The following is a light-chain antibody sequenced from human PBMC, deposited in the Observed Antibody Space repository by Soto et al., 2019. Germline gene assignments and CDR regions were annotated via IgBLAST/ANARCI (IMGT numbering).Light chain of an antibody. V-gene: IGKV3-15*01. J-gene: IGKJ1*01. CDR3: LQYHNLWA. Sequence: EIVMTQSPATLSVSPGERATLSCRASQNIYSNVAWYQQRPGQAPRLLIYRASTRAPGIPARFSGSGSGTEFTLTISGLQSDDFTVYSCLQYHNLWAFGQGTKGDIK. CDR1: QNIYSN. CDR2: RAS.